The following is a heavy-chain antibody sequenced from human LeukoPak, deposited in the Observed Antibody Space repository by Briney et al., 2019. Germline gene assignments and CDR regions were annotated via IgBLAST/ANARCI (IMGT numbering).Heavy chain of an antibody. CDR2: IYSGGST. V-gene: IGHV3-53*01. J-gene: IGHJ4*02. D-gene: IGHD3-3*01. CDR1: GFTVSSKY. Sequence: QPGRSLRLSCAASGFTVSSKYMSWVRQAPGKGLEWVSAIYSGGSTYYTDSVKGRFTISRDNSKNTVYLQMNSLRAEDTAVYYCASLLGFYYFDYWGQRTLVTVSS. CDR3: ASLLGFYYFDY.